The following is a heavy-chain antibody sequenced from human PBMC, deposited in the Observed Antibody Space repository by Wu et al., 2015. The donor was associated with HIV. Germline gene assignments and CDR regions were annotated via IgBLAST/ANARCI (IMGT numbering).Heavy chain of an antibody. V-gene: IGHV1-8*01. CDR1: GYTFTSYD. CDR2: VNPNSGNT. Sequence: QVQLVQSGAEVKKPGASVKVSCKASGYTFTSYDINWVRQASGQGLECMGWVNPNSGNTGYAQNFQGRVTMTTDTSISTAYMELSSLRSEDTAVYYCTRGVLRGNPGMDVWGQRGPTVNRLL. D-gene: IGHD3-10*01. J-gene: IGHJ6*02. CDR3: TRGVLRGNPGMDV.